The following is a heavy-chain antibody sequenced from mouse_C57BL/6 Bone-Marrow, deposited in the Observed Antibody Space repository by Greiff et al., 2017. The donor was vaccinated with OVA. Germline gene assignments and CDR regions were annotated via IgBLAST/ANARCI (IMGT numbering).Heavy chain of an antibody. J-gene: IGHJ3*01. CDR1: GYTFTSYG. V-gene: IGHV1-81*01. CDR2: IYPRSGNT. CDR3: ARRNAY. Sequence: VQLQQSGAELARPGASVKLSCKASGYTFTSYGISWVKQRTGQGLEWIGEIYPRSGNTYYNEKFKGKATLTADKSSSTAYMELRSLTSEDAAVYFCARRNAYWGQGTRVTVSA.